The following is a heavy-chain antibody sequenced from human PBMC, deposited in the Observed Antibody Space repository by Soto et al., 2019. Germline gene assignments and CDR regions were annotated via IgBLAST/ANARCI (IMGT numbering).Heavy chain of an antibody. CDR1: GFTFSGSA. Sequence: GGSLRLSCAASGFTFSGSAMHWVRQASGKGLEWVGRIRSKAHSYATSYAASGKGRFTSSRDDSKNTAYLQMNSLKTEDTAGYYCTRHSPYNWDDAFDIWGQGTMVTVSS. D-gene: IGHD1-1*01. CDR2: IRSKAHSYAT. J-gene: IGHJ3*02. V-gene: IGHV3-73*01. CDR3: TRHSPYNWDDAFDI.